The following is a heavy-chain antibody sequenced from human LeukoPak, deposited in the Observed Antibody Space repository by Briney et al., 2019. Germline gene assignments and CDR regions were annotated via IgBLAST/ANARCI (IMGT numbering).Heavy chain of an antibody. CDR2: ISDSGGRT. Sequence: PSGGSLRLSCAVSGITLSNYGMSWVRQAPGKGLEWVAGISDSGGRTNYADSVKGRFTISRDSSKNTLYLQMNSLRAEDTAVYFCAKRGVVIRVILVGFHKEAYYFDSWGQGALVTVSS. J-gene: IGHJ4*02. D-gene: IGHD3-22*01. CDR1: GITLSNYG. CDR3: AKRGVVIRVILVGFHKEAYYFDS. V-gene: IGHV3-23*01.